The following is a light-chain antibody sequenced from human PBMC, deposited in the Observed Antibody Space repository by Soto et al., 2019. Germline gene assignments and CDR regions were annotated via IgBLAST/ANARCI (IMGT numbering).Light chain of an antibody. V-gene: IGKV3-20*01. J-gene: IGKJ2*01. CDR2: AAS. Sequence: IVLTQSPGTLSLSPGEGVTLSFRASQSVSSNYLAWYQQKPGQAPRLLIYAASYRATGIPDRFSGSGSETDFTLTISRLEPEDFAVYYCQQYGGSPATFGQGTKVDIK. CDR3: QQYGGSPAT. CDR1: QSVSSNY.